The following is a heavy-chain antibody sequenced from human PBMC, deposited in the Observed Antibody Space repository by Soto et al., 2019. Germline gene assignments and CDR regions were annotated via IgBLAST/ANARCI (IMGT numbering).Heavy chain of an antibody. CDR2: ISGSGGST. D-gene: IGHD3-3*01. CDR1: GFTFSSYA. Sequence: GGSLRLSCAASGFTFSSYAMSWVSQAPGKGLEWVSAISGSGGSTYYADSVKGRFTISRDNSKNTLYLQMNSLRAEDTAVYYCARAPYYDFWSGYYTFFDYWGQGTLVTVSS. CDR3: ARAPYYDFWSGYYTFFDY. V-gene: IGHV3-23*01. J-gene: IGHJ4*02.